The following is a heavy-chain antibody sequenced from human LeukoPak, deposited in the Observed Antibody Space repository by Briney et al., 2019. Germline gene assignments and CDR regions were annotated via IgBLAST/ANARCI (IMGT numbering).Heavy chain of an antibody. V-gene: IGHV3-48*01. CDR3: ARDGISSWYGPSYGMDV. D-gene: IGHD6-13*01. Sequence: PGGSLRLSCAASGFTFSSYSMNWVRQAPGKGLEWVSYIISSSSTKYYADSVKGRFTISRDNSKNSLYLQMNSLRAEDTAVYYCARDGISSWYGPSYGMDVWGQGTTVTVSS. CDR1: GFTFSSYS. J-gene: IGHJ6*02. CDR2: IISSSSTK.